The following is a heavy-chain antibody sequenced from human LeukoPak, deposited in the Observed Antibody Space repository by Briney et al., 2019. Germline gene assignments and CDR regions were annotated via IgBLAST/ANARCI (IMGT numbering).Heavy chain of an antibody. J-gene: IGHJ3*02. CDR3: AKDQGDKWAFDI. D-gene: IGHD2-21*02. CDR2: ISYDGSNK. CDR1: GFTFSSYA. Sequence: GGSLRLSCAASGFTFSSYAMHWVRQAPGKGLEWVAVISYDGSNKYYADSVKGRFTISRDNSKNTLYLQMNSLRAEDTAVYYCAKDQGDKWAFDIWGQGTMVTVSS. V-gene: IGHV3-30-3*01.